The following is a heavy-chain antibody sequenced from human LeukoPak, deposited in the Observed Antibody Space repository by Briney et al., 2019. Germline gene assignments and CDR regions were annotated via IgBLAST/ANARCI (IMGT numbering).Heavy chain of an antibody. J-gene: IGHJ4*02. Sequence: PGGSLRLSCAATGFTFSTYDMNWVRQAPGKGLEWVSYISSSSSSIYYADSVKGRFTISRDNAKNSLYLQMNSLRAEDTAVYYCASLEWGPDYWGQGTLVTVSS. CDR3: ASLEWGPDY. CDR2: ISSSSSSI. D-gene: IGHD1-26*01. V-gene: IGHV3-48*04. CDR1: GFTFSTYD.